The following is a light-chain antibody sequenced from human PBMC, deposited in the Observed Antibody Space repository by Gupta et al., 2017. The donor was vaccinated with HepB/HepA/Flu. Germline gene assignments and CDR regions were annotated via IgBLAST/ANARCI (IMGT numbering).Light chain of an antibody. V-gene: IGLV2-14*03. Sequence: QSALTQPASVSASPGQSITISCTGTNSDVGNYNYVSWYQQHPGKAPKLMIYDVSNRPSGVSNRFSGSKSGNTASLTISGLQAEDEADYYCSSYTSSSVLVFGGGTKLTVL. CDR2: DVS. CDR1: NSDVGNYNY. J-gene: IGLJ2*01. CDR3: SSYTSSSVLV.